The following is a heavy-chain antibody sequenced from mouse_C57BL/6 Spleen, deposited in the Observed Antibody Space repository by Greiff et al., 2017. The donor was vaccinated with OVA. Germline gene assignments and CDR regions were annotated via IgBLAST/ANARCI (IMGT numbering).Heavy chain of an antibody. V-gene: IGHV5-17*01. Sequence: EVKLMESGGGLVKPGGSLKLSCAASGFTFSDYGMHWVRQAPEKGLEWVAYISSGSSTIYYADTVKGRFTISRDNAKNTLFLQMTSLRSEDTAMYYCARDSNYVPFAYWGQGTLVTVSA. CDR3: ARDSNYVPFAY. J-gene: IGHJ3*01. CDR1: GFTFSDYG. D-gene: IGHD2-5*01. CDR2: ISSGSSTI.